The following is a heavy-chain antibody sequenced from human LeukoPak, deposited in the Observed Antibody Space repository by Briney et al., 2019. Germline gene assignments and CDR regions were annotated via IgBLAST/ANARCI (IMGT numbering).Heavy chain of an antibody. V-gene: IGHV3-48*04. J-gene: IGHJ6*03. CDR3: ARGGYTSGWHSSYYYMDV. CDR2: ISSSSSTI. CDR1: GFTFSSYS. D-gene: IGHD6-19*01. Sequence: GGSLRLSCAASGFTFSSYSMNWVRQAPGKGLEWVSYISSSSSTIYYADSVKGRFTISRDNAKNSLYLQMNSLRAEDTAVYYCARGGYTSGWHSSYYYMDVWGKGTTVTVSS.